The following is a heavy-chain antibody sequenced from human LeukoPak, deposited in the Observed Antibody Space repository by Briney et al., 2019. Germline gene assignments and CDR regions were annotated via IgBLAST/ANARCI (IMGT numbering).Heavy chain of an antibody. CDR2: ISHSGTT. J-gene: IGHJ5*02. Sequence: PSETLSLTCAVSGYSITSGFSWGWIRQPPGKGLEWIGTISHSGTTDYKSTLESRLTISMDTSKNLFSLRLTSVTAADTAVYYCAREGAAPGIDPWGQGTLVTVSS. CDR3: AREGAAPGIDP. D-gene: IGHD3-16*01. CDR1: GYSITSGFS. V-gene: IGHV4-38-2*02.